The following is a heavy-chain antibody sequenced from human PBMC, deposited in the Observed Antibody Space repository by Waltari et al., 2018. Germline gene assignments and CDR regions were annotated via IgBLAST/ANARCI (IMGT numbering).Heavy chain of an antibody. CDR2: IYWDDDK. Sequence: QITLKESGPTLVKPTQTLTLTCTFSGFSLSTSGVGVGWIRQPPGKALEWLGLIYWDDDKRYSPSLKSRLTITKDTSKNQVVLTMTNMDPVDTATYYCAHSTTPKYYDFWSGYYAPRLGGMDVWGQGTTVTVSS. D-gene: IGHD3-3*01. V-gene: IGHV2-5*02. CDR1: GFSLSTSGVG. CDR3: AHSTTPKYYDFWSGYYAPRLGGMDV. J-gene: IGHJ6*02.